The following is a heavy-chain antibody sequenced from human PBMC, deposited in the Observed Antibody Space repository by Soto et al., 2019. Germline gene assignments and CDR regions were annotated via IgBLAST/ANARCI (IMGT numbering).Heavy chain of an antibody. CDR1: GFTFSTYG. V-gene: IGHV3-30*03. Sequence: QVQLVESVGGVVQPGRSLRRSCSASGFTFSTYGMNWVRQAPGKGLEWVAVISNDGSKKNNGDSVKGRFTISRDNSKNTPYIERSSMRAEYTAVYYCALSSPERSVNSGGTLDCWGQRTLVIASS. D-gene: IGHD2-15*01. CDR2: ISNDGSKK. CDR3: ALSSPERSVNSGGTLDC. J-gene: IGHJ4*02.